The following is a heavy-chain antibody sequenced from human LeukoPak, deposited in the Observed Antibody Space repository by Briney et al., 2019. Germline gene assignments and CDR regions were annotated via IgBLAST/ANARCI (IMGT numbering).Heavy chain of an antibody. D-gene: IGHD1-14*01. J-gene: IGHJ6*03. CDR2: IYYSGST. CDR3: ARLPEFHTGYSFYYMDV. CDR1: GGSISSYY. V-gene: IGHV4-59*08. Sequence: SETLSLTCTVSGGSISSYYWSWIRQPPGKGLEWIGYIYYSGSTNYNPSLKSRVTMSVDTSKNQFSLKLSSVTAADTAVYYCARLPEFHTGYSFYYMDVWGKGTTVTISS.